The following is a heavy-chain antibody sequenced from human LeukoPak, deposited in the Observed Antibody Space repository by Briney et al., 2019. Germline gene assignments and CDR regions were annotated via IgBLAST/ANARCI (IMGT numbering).Heavy chain of an antibody. D-gene: IGHD4-17*01. V-gene: IGHV4-34*01. CDR1: GGSFSGYY. CDR3: ARGDYGDYTPFDL. Sequence: PSETLSLTCAVYGGSFSGYYWSWIRQPPGKGLEWIGEINHSGSTNYNPSLKSRVTISVDTSKNQFSLKLSSVTAADTAVYCCARGDYGDYTPFDLWGRGTLVTVSS. CDR2: INHSGST. J-gene: IGHJ2*01.